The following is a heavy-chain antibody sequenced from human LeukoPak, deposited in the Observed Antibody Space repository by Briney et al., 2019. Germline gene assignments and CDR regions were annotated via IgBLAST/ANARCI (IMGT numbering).Heavy chain of an antibody. V-gene: IGHV1-2*02. CDR2: VNPNSGDT. CDR1: GYTFTGYY. J-gene: IGHJ4*02. D-gene: IGHD5-12*01. Sequence: ASVKVSCKASGYTFTGYYMHWVRQAPGQGLEWMGWVNPNSGDTNYAQKFQGRVTMTRDTSIRTAYMELSGLRSDDTAVYYCAKNPYEYYFDYWGQGTLVTVSS. CDR3: AKNPYEYYFDY.